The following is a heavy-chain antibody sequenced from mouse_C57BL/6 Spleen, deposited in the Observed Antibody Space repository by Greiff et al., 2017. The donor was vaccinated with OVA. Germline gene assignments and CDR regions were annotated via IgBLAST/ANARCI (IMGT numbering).Heavy chain of an antibody. CDR2: IYPGSGST. D-gene: IGHD1-1*02. J-gene: IGHJ3*01. CDR1: GYTFTSYW. Sequence: QVQLQQPGAELVKPGASVKMSCKASGYTFTSYWITWVKQRPGQGLEWIGDIYPGSGSTNYNEKFKSKATLTVDTSSSTAYMQLSSLTSEESAVYYCARNGNMGGSWFAYWGQGTLVTVSA. V-gene: IGHV1-55*01. CDR3: ARNGNMGGSWFAY.